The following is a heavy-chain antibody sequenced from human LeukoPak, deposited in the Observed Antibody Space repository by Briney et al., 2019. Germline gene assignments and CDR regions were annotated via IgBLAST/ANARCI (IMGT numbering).Heavy chain of an antibody. D-gene: IGHD4-17*01. J-gene: IGHJ4*02. V-gene: IGHV1-46*01. CDR2: INPSGGST. Sequence: EASVKVSCKASGYSFTSYYMHWVRQAPGQGLESMGIINPSGGSTSYAQKFQGRVTMTRDTSTSTVYMDLSSLRSEDTAVYYCARGFYGLRLKGQYFDYWGQGTLVTVSS. CDR3: ARGFYGLRLKGQYFDY. CDR1: GYSFTSYY.